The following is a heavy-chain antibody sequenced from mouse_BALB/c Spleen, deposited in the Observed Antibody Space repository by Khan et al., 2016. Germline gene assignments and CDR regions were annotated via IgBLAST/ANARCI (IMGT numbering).Heavy chain of an antibody. CDR2: INPSTGYT. D-gene: IGHD2-14*01. V-gene: IGHV1-7*01. CDR1: GYTFTSYW. J-gene: IGHJ3*01. CDR3: ACRYDAWFAY. Sequence: QVQLQQSGAELAKPGASVKMSCKASGYTFTSYWMHWVKQRPGQGLEWIGYINPSTGYTEYNQKFKDKATLTADKSSSTAYMQLSSLTSEDSAVYYCACRYDAWFAYLGQGTLVTVSA.